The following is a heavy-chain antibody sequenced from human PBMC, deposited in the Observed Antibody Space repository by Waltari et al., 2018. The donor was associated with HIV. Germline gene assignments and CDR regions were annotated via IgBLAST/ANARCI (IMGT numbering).Heavy chain of an antibody. V-gene: IGHV3-48*03. CDR3: ARHSSATDYYYGMDV. CDR2: ISSSDSTI. Sequence: EVQLVESGGGLVQPGGSLSLSCAASGFTLSRYEIIWVRQAPGKGLEWVSYISSSDSTIYYADSVKGRFTISRDNAKNSLYLQMNSLRAEDTAVYYCARHSSATDYYYGMDVWGQGTTVTVSS. CDR1: GFTLSRYE. D-gene: IGHD2-15*01. J-gene: IGHJ6*02.